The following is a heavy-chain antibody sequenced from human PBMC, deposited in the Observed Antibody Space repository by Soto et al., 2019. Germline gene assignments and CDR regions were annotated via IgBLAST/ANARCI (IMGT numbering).Heavy chain of an antibody. J-gene: IGHJ5*02. CDR1: GYTFTGYY. CDR2: INPNSGGT. V-gene: IGHV1-2*04. CDR3: ASLGFPDSSSFQGFFFDP. Sequence: ASVKVSCKASGYTFTGYYMHWVRQAPGQGLEWMGWINPNSGGTNYAQKFQGWVTMTRDTSISTAYMELSRLRSDDTAVYYCASLGFPDSSSFQGFFFDPWGQGTVVTVSS. D-gene: IGHD6-6*01.